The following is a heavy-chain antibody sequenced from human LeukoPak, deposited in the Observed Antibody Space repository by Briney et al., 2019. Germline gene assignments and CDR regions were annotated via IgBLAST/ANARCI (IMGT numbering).Heavy chain of an antibody. J-gene: IGHJ4*02. CDR3: ARESGFYGSGSRY. CDR1: GYTFTSYD. D-gene: IGHD3-10*01. CDR2: MNPNSGNT. Sequence: ASVKVSCKTSGYTFTSYDINWVRQAPGQGLEWMGWMNPNSGNTAYAQKFQGRVTMTRHTSISTAYMELSSLRSEDTAVYYCARESGFYGSGSRYWGQGTLVIVSS. V-gene: IGHV1-8*01.